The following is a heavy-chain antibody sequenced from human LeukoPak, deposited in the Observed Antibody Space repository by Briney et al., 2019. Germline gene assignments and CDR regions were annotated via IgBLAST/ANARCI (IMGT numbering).Heavy chain of an antibody. CDR3: ARRGGPYFDY. CDR2: INPISGGT. V-gene: IGHV1-2*02. D-gene: IGHD3-16*01. Sequence: ASMKVSCKASGYSFTDYHIHWVRQAPGQGLEWMGWINPISGGTNFAQKFQGRVTMTTDTPISTAYMELSGLGSDDTAVYYCARRGGPYFDYWGQGTLVTVSS. J-gene: IGHJ4*02. CDR1: GYSFTDYH.